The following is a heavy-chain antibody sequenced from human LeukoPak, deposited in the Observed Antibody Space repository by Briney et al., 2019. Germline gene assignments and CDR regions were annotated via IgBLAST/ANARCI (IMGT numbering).Heavy chain of an antibody. Sequence: GGSLRLSCEGSGFTFSNYWMSWVRQAPGKGLEWVANIQQHGSETYYGDSVKGRFTISRDNAKNSLYLQMNSLRAEDTAVYYCARVVTPYCSSASCYFDGMDVWGQGTTVTVSS. CDR2: IQQHGSET. CDR1: GFTFSNYW. CDR3: ARVVTPYCSSASCYFDGMDV. J-gene: IGHJ6*02. D-gene: IGHD2-2*01. V-gene: IGHV3-7*01.